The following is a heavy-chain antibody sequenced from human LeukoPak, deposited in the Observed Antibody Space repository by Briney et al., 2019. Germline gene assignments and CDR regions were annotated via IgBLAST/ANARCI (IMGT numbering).Heavy chain of an antibody. V-gene: IGHV1-3*01. CDR2: INAGNGNT. CDR1: GYTFTSYA. Sequence: EASVKVSCKASGYTFTSYAMHWVRQAPGQRLEWMGWINAGNGNTKYSQKFQGRVTITRDTSANTVYMELSSLRSGDTAVYYRARDDWNYKFTIHSYYYGMDVWGQGTTVTVSS. CDR3: ARDDWNYKFTIHSYYYGMDV. D-gene: IGHD1-7*01. J-gene: IGHJ6*02.